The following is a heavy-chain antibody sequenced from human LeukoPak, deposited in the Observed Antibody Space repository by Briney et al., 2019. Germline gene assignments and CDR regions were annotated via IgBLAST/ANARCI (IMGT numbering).Heavy chain of an antibody. V-gene: IGHV3-7*01. D-gene: IGHD3-22*01. CDR1: GFTFSSYW. CDR3: AREPYDSSGYYT. CDR2: IKQDGSEK. Sequence: GGSLRLSCAASGFTFSSYWMSWVRQAPGKGLEWVANIKQDGSEKYYADSVKGRFTISRDNSKNTLYLQMNSLRAEDTAVYYCAREPYDSSGYYTWGQGTLVTVSS. J-gene: IGHJ5*02.